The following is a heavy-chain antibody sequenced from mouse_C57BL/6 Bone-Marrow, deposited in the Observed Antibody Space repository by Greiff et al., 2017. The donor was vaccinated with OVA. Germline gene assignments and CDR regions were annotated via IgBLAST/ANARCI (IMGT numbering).Heavy chain of an antibody. J-gene: IGHJ2*01. CDR2: IYPGDGDT. V-gene: IGHV1-82*01. CDR1: GYAFSSSW. D-gene: IGHD3-2*02. CDR3: ARWRGAAQATDY. Sequence: LEESGPELVKPGASVKISCKASGYAFSSSWMNWVKQRPGKGLEWIGRIYPGDGDTNYNGKFKGKATLTADKSSSTAYMQLSSLTSEDSAVYFCARWRGAAQATDYWGQGTTLTVSS.